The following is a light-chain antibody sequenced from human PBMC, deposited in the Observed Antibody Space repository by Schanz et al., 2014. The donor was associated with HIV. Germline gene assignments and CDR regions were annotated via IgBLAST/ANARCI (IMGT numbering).Light chain of an antibody. J-gene: IGKJ4*01. CDR2: GAS. CDR3: QQAHSFPLT. V-gene: IGKV3-20*01. Sequence: EIVLTQSPGTLSLSPGERATLSCRASQSVSSSYLAWYQQKVGQAPRLLIYGASSRATGISDRFSGSGSGTDFTLTISNLQSEDFATYYCQQAHSFPLTFGGGTKVEIK. CDR1: QSVSSSY.